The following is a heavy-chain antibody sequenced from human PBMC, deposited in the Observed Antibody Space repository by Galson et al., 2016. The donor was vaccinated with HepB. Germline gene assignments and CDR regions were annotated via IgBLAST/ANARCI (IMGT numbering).Heavy chain of an antibody. V-gene: IGHV3-21*01. Sequence: SLRLSCAASGFIFSDYSMSWVRQAPGKGLEWVSSTGTGSTYKYYADSVTGRFTISRDDAQNSLFLQMNTLRVEDTAVYYCVKSTVRHRRYSGMDVWGQGTTVTVSS. J-gene: IGHJ6*02. CDR2: TGTGSTYK. CDR1: GFIFSDYS. CDR3: VKSTVRHRRYSGMDV. D-gene: IGHD4-11*01.